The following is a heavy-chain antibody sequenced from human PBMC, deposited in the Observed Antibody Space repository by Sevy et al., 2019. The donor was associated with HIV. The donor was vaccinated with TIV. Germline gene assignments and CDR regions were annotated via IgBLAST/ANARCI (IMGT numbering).Heavy chain of an antibody. Sequence: GGSLRLSCAASGFSFSTHAMHWVRQAPGKGLEWVAVISFDGSDKYYTDSVKGRLPISRDDSKNTLLLQVGSLRAEDTAVYYCARDAGYSTVWYPGYWGQGTLVTVSS. D-gene: IGHD6-19*01. V-gene: IGHV3-30*03. CDR3: ARDAGYSTVWYPGY. CDR2: ISFDGSDK. J-gene: IGHJ4*02. CDR1: GFSFSTHA.